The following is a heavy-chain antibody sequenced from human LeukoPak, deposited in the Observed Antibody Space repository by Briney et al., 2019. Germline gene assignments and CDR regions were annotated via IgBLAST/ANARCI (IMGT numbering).Heavy chain of an antibody. Sequence: GGSLRLSCAASGFSFGSHGMSWVRQAPGKGLEWVSGIIGGAGSTYYADSVKGRFTISRDNSKKTLYLQLDSLRVEDTVIYYCAKDSKQLGVRGGWLDPWGQGTLVTVSS. D-gene: IGHD3-10*01. CDR3: AKDSKQLGVRGGWLDP. CDR2: IIGGAGST. J-gene: IGHJ5*02. V-gene: IGHV3-23*01. CDR1: GFSFGSHG.